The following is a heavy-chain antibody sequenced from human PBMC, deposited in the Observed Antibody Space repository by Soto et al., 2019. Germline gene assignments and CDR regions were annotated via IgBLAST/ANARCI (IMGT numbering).Heavy chain of an antibody. CDR1: NETLTTYG. Sequence: QVHLVQSGAEVKKPGASVKVSCKASNETLTTYGISWVRQAPGQGLEWMGWVSGYSGHSSSAQEFQDRVIMTTDTSTNTAYMELRSLTSDDPAVYFCARDISSSGYYYGMDVWGQGTTVTVSS. V-gene: IGHV1-18*01. D-gene: IGHD6-6*01. CDR3: ARDISSSGYYYGMDV. CDR2: VSGYSGHS. J-gene: IGHJ6*02.